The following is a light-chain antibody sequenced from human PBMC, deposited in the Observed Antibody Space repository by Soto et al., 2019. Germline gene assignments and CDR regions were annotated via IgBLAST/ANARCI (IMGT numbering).Light chain of an antibody. Sequence: EIVLTQSPATLSLSPGERATLSCRASQSVSSYLAWYQQXXGQAPRLLIYDASNRATGIPARFSGSGSGTDFTLTISSLEPEDFAVYYCQQRSNWTFGQGTKVEIK. J-gene: IGKJ1*01. CDR3: QQRSNWT. CDR2: DAS. CDR1: QSVSSY. V-gene: IGKV3-11*01.